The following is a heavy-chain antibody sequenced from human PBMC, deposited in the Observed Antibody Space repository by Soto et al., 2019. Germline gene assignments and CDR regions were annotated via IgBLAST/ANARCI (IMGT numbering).Heavy chain of an antibody. CDR1: GVTFTSYS. J-gene: IGHJ1*01. V-gene: IGHV1-69*01. CDR3: ARWRSSSWFAVFFQF. CDR2: IIPKFGST. Sequence: QGQLVQSGAEVKKPGSSVKVSCKSSGVTFTSYSIAWMRQAPGQGLEWMGGIIPKFGSTKYARKFQDRVTITADESTSTAYMELSGLRSEDTAVYFCARWRSSSWFAVFFQFWGQGTRVTVSS. D-gene: IGHD6-13*01.